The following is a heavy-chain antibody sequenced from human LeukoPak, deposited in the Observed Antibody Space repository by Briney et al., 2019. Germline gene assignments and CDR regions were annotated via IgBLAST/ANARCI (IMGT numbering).Heavy chain of an antibody. D-gene: IGHD3-3*01. CDR3: AKLPPDTIFGVVIIDY. CDR2: ISGSGGST. V-gene: IGHV3-23*01. Sequence: GGSLRLSCAASGFTFSSYAMSWVRQAPGKGLEWVSAISGSGGSTYYADSVKGRFTISRDNSKNTLYLQMNSLRAEDTAVYYCAKLPPDTIFGVVIIDYWGQGTLVTVSS. CDR1: GFTFSSYA. J-gene: IGHJ4*02.